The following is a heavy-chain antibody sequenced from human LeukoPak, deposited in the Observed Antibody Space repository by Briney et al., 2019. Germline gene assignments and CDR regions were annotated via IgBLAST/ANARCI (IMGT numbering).Heavy chain of an antibody. CDR2: ISSSGSTI. CDR3: ARYDYGGNYDY. D-gene: IGHD4-23*01. Sequence: PGGSLRLSCAASGFTFSSYEMNWVRQAPGKGLEWVSYISSSGSTIYYADSVKGRFTISRDNAKTSLYLQMNSLRAEDTAVYYCARYDYGGNYDYWGQGTLVTVSS. V-gene: IGHV3-48*03. J-gene: IGHJ4*02. CDR1: GFTFSSYE.